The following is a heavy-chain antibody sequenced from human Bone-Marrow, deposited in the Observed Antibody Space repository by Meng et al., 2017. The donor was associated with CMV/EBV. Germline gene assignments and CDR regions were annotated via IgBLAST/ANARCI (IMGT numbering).Heavy chain of an antibody. CDR1: GITFNGYW. V-gene: IGHV3-7*01. D-gene: IGHD1-26*01. Sequence: GESLKISCVASGITFNGYWMSWVRQIPGKGLEWVGNIKQDGSETYYLGSVMGRFTISRDNAKNSLYLQMNSLRVEDTAVYYCATQGATTPNWGQGTLVTVSS. CDR3: ATQGATTPN. J-gene: IGHJ4*02. CDR2: IKQDGSET.